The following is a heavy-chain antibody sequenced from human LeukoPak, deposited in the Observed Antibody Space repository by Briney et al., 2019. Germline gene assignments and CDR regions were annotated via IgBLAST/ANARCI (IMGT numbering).Heavy chain of an antibody. V-gene: IGHV3-21*01. CDR3: ARDRLAVAGPPEDFDY. J-gene: IGHJ4*02. CDR1: GFTFSSYS. D-gene: IGHD6-19*01. Sequence: GGSLRLSCAASGFTFSSYSMNWVRQAPGKGLEWVSSISSSSSYIYYADSVKGRFTISRDNAKNSLYLQMNSLRAEDTAVYYCARDRLAVAGPPEDFDYWGQGTLVTVSS. CDR2: ISSSSSYI.